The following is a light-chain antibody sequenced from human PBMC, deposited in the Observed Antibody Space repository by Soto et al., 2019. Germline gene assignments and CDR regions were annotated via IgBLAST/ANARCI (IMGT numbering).Light chain of an antibody. CDR1: QSVFYSSNNKNY. CDR3: QQYYSTPPYT. V-gene: IGKV4-1*01. Sequence: IVMTQSPDSPAVSLGERATINCKSSQSVFYSSNNKNYLAWYRQKPGQPPKLLIYWASIRESGVPDRISGSGSGTDFTLTISSLQDEDVAVYYCQQYYSTPPYTFGQGTKLEIK. CDR2: WAS. J-gene: IGKJ2*01.